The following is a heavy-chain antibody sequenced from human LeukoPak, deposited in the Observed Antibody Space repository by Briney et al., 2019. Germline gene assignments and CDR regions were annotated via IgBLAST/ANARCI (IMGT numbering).Heavy chain of an antibody. CDR2: ISSSSSYT. CDR3: ARDKSSSAH. D-gene: IGHD6-13*01. CDR1: GFTFSDYY. J-gene: IGHJ1*01. V-gene: IGHV3-11*06. Sequence: GGSLRLSCAASGFTFSDYYMSWIRQAPGKGLEMVSYISSSSSYTNYADSVKGRFTSSRDNAKKSLYLQMNSLRAEDTAVYYCARDKSSSAHWGQGTLVTVSS.